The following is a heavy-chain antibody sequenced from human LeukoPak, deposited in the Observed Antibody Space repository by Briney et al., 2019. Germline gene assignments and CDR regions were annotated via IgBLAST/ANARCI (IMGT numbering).Heavy chain of an antibody. D-gene: IGHD4-17*01. CDR1: GASISGYH. J-gene: IGHJ4*02. Sequence: SETLSLTCTVSGASISGYHWSWIRQPPGKGLEWMGYIYYSGSTNYNPSLKSRVTISVDTSKNQFPLKLSSVTAADTAVYYCARHLYGDYDEVNYFDYWGQGTLVTVSS. CDR2: IYYSGST. V-gene: IGHV4-59*08. CDR3: ARHLYGDYDEVNYFDY.